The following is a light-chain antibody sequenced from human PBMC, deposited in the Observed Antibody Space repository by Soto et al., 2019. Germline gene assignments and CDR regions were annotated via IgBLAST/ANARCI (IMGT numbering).Light chain of an antibody. Sequence: EIVMTQSPLTLPVTPGEPASLSCRASPSVSSNLASYQQKPGQAPRLLIYGASTRATGIPARFSGSGSGTEFTLNISSLQSEDFAVYYCQQYNNWPPITFGQGTRLEIK. CDR2: GAS. CDR3: QQYNNWPPIT. J-gene: IGKJ5*01. CDR1: PSVSSN. V-gene: IGKV3-15*01.